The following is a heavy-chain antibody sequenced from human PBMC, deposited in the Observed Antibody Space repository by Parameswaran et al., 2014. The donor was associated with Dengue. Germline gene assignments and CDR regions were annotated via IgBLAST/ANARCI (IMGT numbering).Heavy chain of an antibody. CDR2: IYYSGST. J-gene: IGHJ6*02. Sequence: PGKGLEWIGSIYYSGSTYYNPSLKSRVTISVDTSKNQFSLKLSSVTAADTAVYYCARQEIQLWLPETFYYYYGMDVWGQGTTVTVSS. D-gene: IGHD5-18*01. CDR3: ARQEIQLWLPETFYYYYGMDV. V-gene: IGHV4-39*01.